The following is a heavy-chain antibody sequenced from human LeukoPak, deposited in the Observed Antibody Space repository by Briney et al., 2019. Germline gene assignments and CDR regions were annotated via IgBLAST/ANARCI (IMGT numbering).Heavy chain of an antibody. D-gene: IGHD2-15*01. Sequence: SPTLSLTRAVYGASFSGYYWGWTRHPPGKWLEWMGEINHSGSTNYNPSLKSRVPISVDTYKIQFYLKLGSVTAADVAVYECARGVVSFDYWGQGTLVTVSS. CDR3: ARGVVSFDY. CDR1: GASFSGYY. V-gene: IGHV4-34*01. CDR2: INHSGST. J-gene: IGHJ4*02.